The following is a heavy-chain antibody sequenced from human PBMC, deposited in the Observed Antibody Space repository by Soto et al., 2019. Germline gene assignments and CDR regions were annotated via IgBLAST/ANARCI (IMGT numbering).Heavy chain of an antibody. CDR1: GYTFTSYG. Sequence: QVQLVQSGAEVKKPGASVKVSCKTSGYTFTSYGISWVRQAPGQGLEWMGWISAYNGNTNYAQKHEGGVTITTDTSTSTAEMELRSTRSDETDVYYCASEVGVVEVGGTSDYWGQGTLVTVSS. CDR2: ISAYNGNT. CDR3: ASEVGVVEVGGTSDY. D-gene: IGHD6-19*01. J-gene: IGHJ4*02. V-gene: IGHV1-18*01.